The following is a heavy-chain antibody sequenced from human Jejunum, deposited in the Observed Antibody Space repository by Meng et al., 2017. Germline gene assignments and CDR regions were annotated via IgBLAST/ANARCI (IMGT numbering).Heavy chain of an antibody. Sequence: SETLSLTCTVSGDSIKTSYWSWIRQPPGKGLEWIGYIYDRGSPNYNPSLKSRATMSKDTSKNQFSLKLSSVTAADTAVYYCATKSPAGSIAARDSWGQGTLVTVSS. V-gene: IGHV4-59*12. CDR2: IYDRGSP. CDR1: GDSIKTSY. CDR3: ATKSPAGSIAARDS. D-gene: IGHD6-6*01. J-gene: IGHJ4*02.